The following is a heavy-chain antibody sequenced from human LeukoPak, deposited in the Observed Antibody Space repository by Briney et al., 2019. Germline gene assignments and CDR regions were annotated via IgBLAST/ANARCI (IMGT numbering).Heavy chain of an antibody. CDR2: INHSGST. D-gene: IGHD6-13*01. J-gene: IGHJ6*03. CDR1: GGSFSGYY. Sequence: SETLSLTCAVYGGSFSGYYWSWIRQPPGKGLEWIGEINHSGSTNYNPSLKSRVTISVDTSKNQFSLKLSSVTAADTAVYYCARVLKGGRLGRSWSYYYYYYMDVWGKGTTVTVSS. CDR3: ARVLKGGRLGRSWSYYYYYYMDV. V-gene: IGHV4-34*01.